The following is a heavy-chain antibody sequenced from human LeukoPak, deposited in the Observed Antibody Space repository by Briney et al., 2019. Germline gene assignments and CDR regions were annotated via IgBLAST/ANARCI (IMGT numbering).Heavy chain of an antibody. CDR3: ARRGVRDYGSGSPRFAAFDI. V-gene: IGHV1-18*01. D-gene: IGHD3-10*01. Sequence: ASVKVSCKASGYTFTSYDMNWVRQAPGQGLEWMGWISAYNGNTNYAQKLKGRVTMTTDTSTSTAYMEMRSLRSDDTAVYYCARRGVRDYGSGSPRFAAFDIWGQGTMVTVSS. CDR2: ISAYNGNT. J-gene: IGHJ3*02. CDR1: GYTFTSYD.